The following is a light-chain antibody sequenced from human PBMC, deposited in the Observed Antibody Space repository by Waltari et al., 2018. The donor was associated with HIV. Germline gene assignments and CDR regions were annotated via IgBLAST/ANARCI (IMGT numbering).Light chain of an antibody. V-gene: IGKV1-33*01. CDR2: DGT. Sequence: DIQMTQSPSSLSASVGDRVIITCQASQAINNYVNWYQQRPGKAPKLLIYDGTKLETGVPSRFSGSGSGTDFTFTIISLQPEDIAIYYCRQYENLPPTFGGGTKVEIK. J-gene: IGKJ4*01. CDR3: RQYENLPPT. CDR1: QAINNY.